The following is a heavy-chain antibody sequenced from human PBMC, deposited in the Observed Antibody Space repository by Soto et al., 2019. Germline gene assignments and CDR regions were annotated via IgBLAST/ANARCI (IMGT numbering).Heavy chain of an antibody. CDR1: GGSFSGYY. CDR3: ARLAVAATRTKDY. V-gene: IGHV4-34*01. Sequence: QVQLQQWGAGLLKPSETLSLTCAVYGGSFSGYYWSWIRQPPGKGLEWIGEINQSGSTKYNSSPKGRVTISVDTSKNQFSLKLSSVTAADTAVYYCARLAVAATRTKDYWGQGTLVTVSS. D-gene: IGHD6-19*01. J-gene: IGHJ4*02. CDR2: INQSGST.